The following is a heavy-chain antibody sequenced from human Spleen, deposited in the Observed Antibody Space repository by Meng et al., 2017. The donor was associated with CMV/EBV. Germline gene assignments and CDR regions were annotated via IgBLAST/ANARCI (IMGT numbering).Heavy chain of an antibody. CDR3: ARGNLWSGGGWFDP. J-gene: IGHJ5*02. Sequence: GGSLRLSCAASGFSVSDNYMIWVRQAPGKGLEWVSAVYSGGSTHYADSMKGRFTLSRDISKNTLYLQLNSLRPEDTAVYYCARGNLWSGGGWFDPWGQGTQVTVSS. D-gene: IGHD3-3*01. V-gene: IGHV3-66*02. CDR1: GFSVSDNY. CDR2: VYSGGST.